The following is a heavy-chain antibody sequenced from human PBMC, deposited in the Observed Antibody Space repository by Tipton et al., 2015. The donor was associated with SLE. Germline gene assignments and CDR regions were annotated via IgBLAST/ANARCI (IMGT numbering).Heavy chain of an antibody. CDR1: GYSISSGYY. Sequence: LRLSCAVSGYSISSGYYWGWIRQPPGKGLEWIGSIYHSGSTYYNPSLKSRVTISVDTSKNQFSLKLSSVTAADTAVYYCARRRTYYDFWSGYPGARFDPWGQGTLVTVSS. J-gene: IGHJ5*02. V-gene: IGHV4-38-2*01. CDR3: ARRRTYYDFWSGYPGARFDP. D-gene: IGHD3-3*01. CDR2: IYHSGST.